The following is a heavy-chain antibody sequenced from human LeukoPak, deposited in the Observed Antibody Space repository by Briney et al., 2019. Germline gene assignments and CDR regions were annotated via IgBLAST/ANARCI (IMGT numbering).Heavy chain of an antibody. CDR1: GFTFSSYA. CDR3: AKRERLRTSHSAPSLHYYYYMDV. CDR2: LSFDGTIT. Sequence: PGRSLRFSCAASGFTFSSYALHWVRQAPGKGLEWVAVLSFDGTITYYADSVKGRFTISRDNSKNTLYLQMNSLRAADTAVYSCAKRERLRTSHSAPSLHYYYYMDVWCKGTTVTVSS. J-gene: IGHJ6*03. V-gene: IGHV3-30*04. D-gene: IGHD1-1*01.